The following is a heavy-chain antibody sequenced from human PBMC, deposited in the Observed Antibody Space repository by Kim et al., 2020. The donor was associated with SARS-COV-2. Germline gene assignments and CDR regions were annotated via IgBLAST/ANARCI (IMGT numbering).Heavy chain of an antibody. CDR2: IYSGGST. Sequence: GGSLRLSCAASGFIVSSNHMNWVRQAPGKGLEWVSVIYSGGSTYYADSVTGRFTISRDNSKNTVYLQINSLRVEDTAVYYCASDDDFWGQGTLIDVSS. V-gene: IGHV3-53*01. J-gene: IGHJ4*02. CDR3: ASDDDF. CDR1: GFIVSSNH.